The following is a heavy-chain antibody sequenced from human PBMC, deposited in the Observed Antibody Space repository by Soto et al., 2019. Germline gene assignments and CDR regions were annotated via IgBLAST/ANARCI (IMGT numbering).Heavy chain of an antibody. CDR1: GFTFSSYA. CDR3: ATLYSSGWYGFDY. CDR2: ISYDGSNK. V-gene: IGHV3-30-3*01. J-gene: IGHJ4*02. Sequence: TGGSLRLSCAASGFTFSSYAMHWVRQAPGKGLEWVAVISYDGSNKYYADSVKGRFTISRDNSKNTLYLQMNSLRAEDTAVYYCATLYSSGWYGFDYWGQGTLVTVSS. D-gene: IGHD6-19*01.